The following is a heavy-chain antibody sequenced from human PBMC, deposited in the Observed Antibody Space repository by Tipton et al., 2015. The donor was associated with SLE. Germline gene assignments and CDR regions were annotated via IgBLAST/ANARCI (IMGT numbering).Heavy chain of an antibody. D-gene: IGHD3-22*01. CDR3: ARGYFDSSGYSNPFDI. CDR1: GGSIRSSY. Sequence: TLSLTCTVSGGSIRSSYWSWIRQSPGQGLEWIGYIYYSGSTKYNPSLESRVTMSVDTSKSQFSLKLSSVTAADTAFYYCARGYFDSSGYSNPFDIWGQGTMVTVSS. J-gene: IGHJ3*02. CDR2: IYYSGST. V-gene: IGHV4-59*01.